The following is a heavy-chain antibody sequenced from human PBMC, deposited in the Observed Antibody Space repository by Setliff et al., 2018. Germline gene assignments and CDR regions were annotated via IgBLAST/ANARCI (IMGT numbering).Heavy chain of an antibody. V-gene: IGHV1-46*01. Sequence: ASVKVSCKASGYTFTSYYMHWVRQAPGQGLEWMGIINPSGGSTIYAQKFQGRVTTTRDTSTSTVYLELSSLRSEDTAVYYCARGLIVLPGPSGDMGYFDYWGQGTLVTVSS. D-gene: IGHD2-8*01. CDR3: ARGLIVLPGPSGDMGYFDY. CDR2: INPSGGST. J-gene: IGHJ4*02. CDR1: GYTFTSYY.